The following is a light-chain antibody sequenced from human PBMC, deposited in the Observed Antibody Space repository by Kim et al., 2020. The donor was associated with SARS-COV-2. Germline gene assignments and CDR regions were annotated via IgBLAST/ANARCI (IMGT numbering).Light chain of an antibody. CDR2: AAS. Sequence: DIQLTQSPSSLSASVGDTVTLSCRASQSISRYLNWYQLKPGKAPQVLIFAASNLHTGVPSRFSGSGSGTEFTLTISRLHPEDFATYCYQQSYFIPGFGQGTKVDIK. CDR3: QQSYFIPG. CDR1: QSISRY. V-gene: IGKV1-39*01. J-gene: IGKJ1*01.